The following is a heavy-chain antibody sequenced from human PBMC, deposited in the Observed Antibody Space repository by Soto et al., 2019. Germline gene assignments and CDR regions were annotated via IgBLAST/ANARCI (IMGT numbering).Heavy chain of an antibody. J-gene: IGHJ5*02. CDR3: ARGIAAAGTGYNWFDP. CDR1: GFTVSSNY. V-gene: IGHV3-53*01. D-gene: IGHD6-13*01. CDR2: IYSGGST. Sequence: RGSLRLSCAASGFTVSSNYMSWVRQAPGKGLEWVSVIYSGGSTYYADSVKGRFTISRDNSKNTLYLQMNSLRAEDTAVYYCARGIAAAGTGYNWFDPWGQGTLVTVSS.